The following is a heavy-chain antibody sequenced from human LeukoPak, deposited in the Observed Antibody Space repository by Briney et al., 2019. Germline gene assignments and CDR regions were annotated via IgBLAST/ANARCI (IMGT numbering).Heavy chain of an antibody. V-gene: IGHV1-2*02. CDR1: GYTFTGYY. D-gene: IGHD6-6*01. J-gene: IGHJ5*02. Sequence: GASVKVSCKASGYTFTGYYMHWVRQAPGQGLEWMGWINPNSGGTNYAQKFQGRVTMTRDTSISTAYMELNRLRSDDTAVYYCAMIAARPYNWFDPWGQGTLVTVSS. CDR2: INPNSGGT. CDR3: AMIAARPYNWFDP.